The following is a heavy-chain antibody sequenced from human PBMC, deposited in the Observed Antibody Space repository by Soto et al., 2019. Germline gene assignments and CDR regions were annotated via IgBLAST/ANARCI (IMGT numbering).Heavy chain of an antibody. J-gene: IGHJ6*03. V-gene: IGHV4-59*08. D-gene: IGHD2-15*01. CDR1: GGSISGYY. Sequence: SETLSLTCTVSGGSISGYYWTWIRQPPGKGPEWIGYIYYSGSTNYNPSLKSRVTISVDTSKNHFSLKLNSVTAADTAVYYCARLSSGGTGGYYYYYMDVWGKGTTVTVSS. CDR3: ARLSSGGTGGYYYYYMDV. CDR2: IYYSGST.